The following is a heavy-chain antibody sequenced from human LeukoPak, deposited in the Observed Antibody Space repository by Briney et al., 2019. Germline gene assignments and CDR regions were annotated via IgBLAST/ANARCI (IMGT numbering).Heavy chain of an antibody. CDR1: GFTFSNYW. V-gene: IGHV3-7*01. CDR2: IKRDGRDK. Sequence: GGSLRLSCVASGFTFSNYWMSWVRQALGKGLEWVANIKRDGRDKNSVDSVKGRFTISRDNTKNSMFLRMNSLRVEDTAVYYCARESRITGTTTSGFDIWGQGTMVTVSS. J-gene: IGHJ3*02. D-gene: IGHD1-14*01. CDR3: ARESRITGTTTSGFDI.